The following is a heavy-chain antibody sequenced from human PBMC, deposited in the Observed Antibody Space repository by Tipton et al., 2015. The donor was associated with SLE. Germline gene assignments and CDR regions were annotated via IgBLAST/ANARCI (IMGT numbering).Heavy chain of an antibody. J-gene: IGHJ5*02. CDR2: ISGGGGSL. D-gene: IGHD3-16*02. Sequence: SLRLSCVGSGFTFSPYSMTWVRQAPGKGLDWVSTISGGGGSLFYADSVKGRFTTSRDNSKNTLYLQMNSLRAEDTAIYYCARGPLFDPWGQGTLVTVSS. V-gene: IGHV3-23*01. CDR3: ARGPLFDP. CDR1: GFTFSPYS.